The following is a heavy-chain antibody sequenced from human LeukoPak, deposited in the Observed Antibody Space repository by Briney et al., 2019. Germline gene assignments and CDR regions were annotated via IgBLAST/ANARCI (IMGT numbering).Heavy chain of an antibody. J-gene: IGHJ3*01. CDR3: ARANMATVFDF. CDR1: GGSISIRADY. D-gene: IGHD5-24*01. Sequence: SETLSLTCTVSGGSISIRADYWSWIRQHPGKGLEWNAYISYSGSTYYNPSLNTRLTISVDTSKNQFSLKLDSVTAADTAFYYCARANMATVFDFWGQGTMVIVSS. CDR2: ISYSGST. V-gene: IGHV4-31*03.